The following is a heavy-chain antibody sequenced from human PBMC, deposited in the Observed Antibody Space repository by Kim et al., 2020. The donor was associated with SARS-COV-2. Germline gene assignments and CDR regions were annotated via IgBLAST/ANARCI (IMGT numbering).Heavy chain of an antibody. CDR3: ARHPQTSITIFGVAHPAYYFDY. CDR1: GYSFTSYW. J-gene: IGHJ4*02. D-gene: IGHD3-3*01. CDR2: IDPSDSYT. V-gene: IGHV5-10-1*01. Sequence: GESLKISCKGSGYSFTSYWIRWVRQMPGKGLEWMGRIDPSDSYTNYSPSFQGHVTISADKSISTAYLQWSSLKASDTAMYYCARHPQTSITIFGVAHPAYYFDYWGQGTLVTVSS.